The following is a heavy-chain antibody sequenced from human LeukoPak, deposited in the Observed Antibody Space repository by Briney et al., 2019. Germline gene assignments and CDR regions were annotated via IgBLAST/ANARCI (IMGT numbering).Heavy chain of an antibody. V-gene: IGHV3-53*01. J-gene: IGHJ4*02. CDR2: IYSGGST. Sequence: GGSLRLSCAASGFTVSSNYMSWVRQAQGKGLEWVSIIYSGGSTYYADSVKGRFTISRDNSKNTLYLQMNSLRAEDTAVYYCARDPVGYGSGSYQHWGQGTLVTVSS. CDR1: GFTVSSNY. D-gene: IGHD3-10*01. CDR3: ARDPVGYGSGSYQH.